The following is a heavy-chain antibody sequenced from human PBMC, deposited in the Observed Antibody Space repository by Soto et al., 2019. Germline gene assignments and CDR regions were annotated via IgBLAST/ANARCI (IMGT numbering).Heavy chain of an antibody. Sequence: EVQLLESGGGLVQPGGSLRLSCAASGLTFSSYPMSWVRQAPGKGLQWVSSISVSAGTTYYADSVKGRFTISRDNSKNTLYLQMNSLRAEDTAVYYCAKDGLRGIHLDNWGQGTLGTVAA. CDR2: ISVSAGTT. V-gene: IGHV3-23*01. CDR1: GLTFSSYP. CDR3: AKDGLRGIHLDN. J-gene: IGHJ4*02.